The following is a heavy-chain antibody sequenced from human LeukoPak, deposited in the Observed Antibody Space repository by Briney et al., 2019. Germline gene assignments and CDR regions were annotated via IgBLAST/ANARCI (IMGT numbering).Heavy chain of an antibody. CDR1: GGTFSSYA. J-gene: IGHJ4*02. V-gene: IGHV1-69*04. Sequence: ASVKVSCKASGGTFSSYAISWVRQAPGQGLEWMGRIIPILGILNYAQKFQGRVTITADKSTSTANMELSSLRSEDTAVYYCASHFFPEANLDRVVRGVIISEFDYWGQGTPVTVSS. CDR2: IIPILGIL. CDR3: ASHFFPEANLDRVVRGVIISEFDY. D-gene: IGHD3-10*01.